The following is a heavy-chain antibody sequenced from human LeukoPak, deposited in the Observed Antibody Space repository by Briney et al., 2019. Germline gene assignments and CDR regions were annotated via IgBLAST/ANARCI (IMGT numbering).Heavy chain of an antibody. CDR2: ISYTGTT. Sequence: PSETLSLTCTVSGGSISSGGYYWSWIRQYPGEGLEWIGYISYTGTTYYNPPLKSRSSISVDTSKNQFSLQLSSVTAADTAIYYCARLNAVMTAIVDYWGQGTLVSVTS. V-gene: IGHV4-31*03. CDR1: GGSISSGGYY. CDR3: ARLNAVMTAIVDY. D-gene: IGHD2-21*02. J-gene: IGHJ4*02.